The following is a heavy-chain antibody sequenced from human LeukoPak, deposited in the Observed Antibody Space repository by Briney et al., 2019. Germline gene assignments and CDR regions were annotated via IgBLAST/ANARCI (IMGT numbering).Heavy chain of an antibody. Sequence: PSETLSLTCAVYIESFSGYHWNWIRQPPGKGLEWIGEINHSGSTNYNPSLKSRVTISVDTSKNQFSLKLSSVTAADTAVYYCASEDYGDYEDYWGQGTLVTVSS. CDR2: INHSGST. D-gene: IGHD4-17*01. V-gene: IGHV4-34*01. CDR1: IESFSGYH. CDR3: ASEDYGDYEDY. J-gene: IGHJ4*02.